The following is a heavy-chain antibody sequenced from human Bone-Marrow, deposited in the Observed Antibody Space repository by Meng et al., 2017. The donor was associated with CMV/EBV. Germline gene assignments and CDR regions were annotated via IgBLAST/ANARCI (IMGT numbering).Heavy chain of an antibody. V-gene: IGHV1-2*02. J-gene: IGHJ4*02. CDR3: ARTGMVVLPAAIYWYFDY. Sequence: ASVKASCNASGYSFTGYYMHWVRQAPGQGLEWMGWINPNTGGTNYAQKFQGRVTMTRDTSISTAYMDLSRLRSDDTALYYCARTGMVVLPAAIYWYFDYWGQGTLVTVSS. CDR2: INPNTGGT. CDR1: GYSFTGYY. D-gene: IGHD2-2*02.